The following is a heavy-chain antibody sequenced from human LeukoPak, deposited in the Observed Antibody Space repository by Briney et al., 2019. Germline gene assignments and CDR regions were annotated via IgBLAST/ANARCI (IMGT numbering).Heavy chain of an antibody. D-gene: IGHD4-23*01. CDR1: GFTFTSYT. Sequence: GGSLRLSCAASGFTFTSYTMSWVRQAPGKGLEWVSAISGSGGTTYYADSVKGRFTISRDNSKNTLYLQMNSLRAEDTAVYYCAKDLTYGGNQDYWGQGTLVTVSS. J-gene: IGHJ4*02. CDR2: ISGSGGTT. CDR3: AKDLTYGGNQDY. V-gene: IGHV3-23*01.